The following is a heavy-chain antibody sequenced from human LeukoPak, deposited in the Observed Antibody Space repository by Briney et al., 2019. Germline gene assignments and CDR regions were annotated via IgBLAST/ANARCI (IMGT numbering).Heavy chain of an antibody. CDR3: ARDLYSSSWYWPVSMVGGTDY. D-gene: IGHD6-13*01. Sequence: SETLSLTCSVSGGSISSSSYYWSWIRQPPGKGLEWIGYIYYSGSTNYNPSLKSRVTISVDTSKNQFSLTLSSVTAADTAVYYCARDLYSSSWYWPVSMVGGTDYWGQGTLVTVSS. CDR2: IYYSGST. CDR1: GGSISSSSYY. J-gene: IGHJ4*02. V-gene: IGHV4-61*01.